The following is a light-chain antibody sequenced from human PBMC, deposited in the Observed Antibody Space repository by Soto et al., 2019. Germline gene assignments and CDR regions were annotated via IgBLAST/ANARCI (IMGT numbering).Light chain of an antibody. J-gene: IGLJ3*02. CDR3: VLYMGSGISGV. CDR1: SGSVSTSYY. Sequence: QTVVTQEPSFSVSPGGTVTLTCGLSSGSVSTSYYPSWYQQTPGQAPRTLIYSTSTRSSGVPDRFSGSILGNKAALTITGAQADDESDYYCVLYMGSGISGVFGGGTKLTVL. V-gene: IGLV8-61*01. CDR2: STS.